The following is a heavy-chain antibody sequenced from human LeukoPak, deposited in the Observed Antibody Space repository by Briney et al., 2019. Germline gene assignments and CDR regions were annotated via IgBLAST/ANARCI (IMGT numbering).Heavy chain of an antibody. CDR1: GFTFRTYS. CDR3: ARVARYDTGRHGVWDY. CDR2: IKQDGSQK. V-gene: IGHV3-7*05. J-gene: IGHJ4*02. Sequence: PGGSLRLSCAASGFTFRTYSMNWVRQAPGKGPEWVANIKQDGSQKYYVDSLKARFTISRDNAKNSLYLQMSSLRAEDTAVYYCARVARYDTGRHGVWDYWGQGTLVTVSS. D-gene: IGHD1-1*01.